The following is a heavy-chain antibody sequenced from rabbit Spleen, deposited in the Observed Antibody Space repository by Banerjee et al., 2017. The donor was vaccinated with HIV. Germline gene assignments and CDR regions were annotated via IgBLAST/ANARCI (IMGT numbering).Heavy chain of an antibody. Sequence: QEQLVESGGGLVKPGGSLTLTCEASGFSFSDRDVMCWVRQAPGKGLEWITCINTATGKGVYASWAKGRFAISKTSSTTVTLQMTSLTAADTATYFCARDFVGVIGWNFILWGPGTLVTVS. V-gene: IGHV1S45*01. CDR3: ARDFVGVIGWNFIL. CDR2: INTATGKG. CDR1: GFSFSDRDV. D-gene: IGHD1-1*01. J-gene: IGHJ4*01.